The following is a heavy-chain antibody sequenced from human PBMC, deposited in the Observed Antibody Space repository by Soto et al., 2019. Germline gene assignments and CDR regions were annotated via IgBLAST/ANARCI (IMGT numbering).Heavy chain of an antibody. CDR1: GGTFSSYA. CDR2: IVPLFRTT. D-gene: IGHD6-13*01. J-gene: IGHJ6*02. CDR3: ARGGYSSTWSNLLDRSGLDV. Sequence: QVQLVQSGDEAKKPGSSVKVSCKTSGGTFSSYAISWVRQAPGQGLEWMGGIVPLFRTTNYAQKFQGRVTITADTSRYTVYRELSGLRSGDPAVYYCARGGYSSTWSNLLDRSGLDVWGQGTTVSVS. V-gene: IGHV1-69*06.